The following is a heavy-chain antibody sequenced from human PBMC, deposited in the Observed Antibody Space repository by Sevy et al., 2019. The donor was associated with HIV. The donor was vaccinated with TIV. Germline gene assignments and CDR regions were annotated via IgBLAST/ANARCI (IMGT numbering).Heavy chain of an antibody. CDR1: GFTFSSYA. J-gene: IGHJ1*01. CDR2: ISYDGNNK. CDR3: AKDHSLWSARGFLHH. V-gene: IGHV3-30*18. Sequence: GGSLRLSCAASGFTFSSYAIHWVRQTPGKGLEWVAVISYDGNNKYYADSVKGRFTVSRDNSKNTLYAQMNSLRAEDTAVYYCAKDHSLWSARGFLHHWGQGTLVTVS. D-gene: IGHD3-10*01.